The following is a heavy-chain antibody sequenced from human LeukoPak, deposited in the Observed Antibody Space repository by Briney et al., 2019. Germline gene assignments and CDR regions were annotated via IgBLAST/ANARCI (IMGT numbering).Heavy chain of an antibody. CDR3: AREYDSSPSDAFDI. CDR1: GGSISSGSYY. CDR2: IYTSGST. Sequence: SETLSLTCTVSGGSISSGSYYWSWIRQPAGKGLEWIGRIYTSGSTNYNPSLKSRVTMSVDTSKNRFSLKLSSVTAADTAVYYCAREYDSSPSDAFDIWGQGTMVTVSS. J-gene: IGHJ3*02. V-gene: IGHV4-61*02. D-gene: IGHD3-22*01.